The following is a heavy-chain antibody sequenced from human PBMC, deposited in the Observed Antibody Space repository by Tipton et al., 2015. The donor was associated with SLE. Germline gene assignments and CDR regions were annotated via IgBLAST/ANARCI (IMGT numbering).Heavy chain of an antibody. J-gene: IGHJ4*02. CDR3: AKDSVKYYDFWSGWDY. CDR2: ISSSSSYI. D-gene: IGHD3-3*01. CDR1: GFTFSTYS. V-gene: IGHV3-21*01. Sequence: SLRLSCAASGFTFSTYSMNWVRQAPGKGLEWVSSISSSSSYIYYADSVKGRFTISRDNAKNSLYLQMNSLRAEDTAVYYCAKDSVKYYDFWSGWDYWGQGTLVTVSS.